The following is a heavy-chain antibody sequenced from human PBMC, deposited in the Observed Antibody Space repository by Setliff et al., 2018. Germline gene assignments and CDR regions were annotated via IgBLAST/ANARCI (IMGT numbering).Heavy chain of an antibody. Sequence: AGGSLRLSCAASGFTFSSYSMNWVRQAPGKGLEWVSSISSSSSYIYYADSVKGRFTISRDNAKNSLYLQMNSLRAEDTAVYYCARGDRWGYSYGPYYYGMDVWGQGTTVTVSS. CDR2: ISSSSSYI. V-gene: IGHV3-21*01. D-gene: IGHD5-18*01. CDR3: ARGDRWGYSYGPYYYGMDV. J-gene: IGHJ6*02. CDR1: GFTFSSYS.